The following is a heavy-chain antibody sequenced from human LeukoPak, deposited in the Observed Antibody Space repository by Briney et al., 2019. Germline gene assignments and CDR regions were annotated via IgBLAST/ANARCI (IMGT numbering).Heavy chain of an antibody. J-gene: IGHJ5*02. Sequence: PGGSLRLSCAASGFTFSSYWMSWVRQAPGKGLEWVSVIYSGGSTYYADSVKGRFTISRDNSKNTLYLQMNSLRAEDTAVYYCARGESYFAWGQGTLVTVSS. V-gene: IGHV3-66*01. CDR3: ARGESYFA. D-gene: IGHD2/OR15-2a*01. CDR1: GFTFSSYW. CDR2: IYSGGST.